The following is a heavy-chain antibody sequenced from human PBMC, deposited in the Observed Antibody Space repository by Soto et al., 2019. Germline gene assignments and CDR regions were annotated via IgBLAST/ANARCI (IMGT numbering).Heavy chain of an antibody. CDR2: ISVSGGNT. V-gene: IGHV3-23*01. J-gene: IGHJ6*02. CDR1: GFTFSNYA. D-gene: IGHD1-20*01. Sequence: EVRLLESGGGLLQPGGSLRLSCAASGFTFSNYAMTWVRQAPGKGLEWVSTISVSGGNTYYADSVKGRFTISRDNSKSTLYLQMSSLRATDTAVYYCARRRGTGISGGTYYGLDVWGQGTTVTVSS. CDR3: ARRRGTGISGGTYYGLDV.